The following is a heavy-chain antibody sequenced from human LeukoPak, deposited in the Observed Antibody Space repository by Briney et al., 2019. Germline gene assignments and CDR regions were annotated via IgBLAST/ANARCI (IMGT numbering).Heavy chain of an antibody. CDR3: AREGSSGTDY. V-gene: IGHV4-34*01. J-gene: IGHJ4*02. Sequence: SETLSLTCAVYGGPFSGYYWRWIPQPPGKGLEWIGEINHSGSTNYNPSLKSRVTISVDTSKNQFSLKLSSVTAVDTAVYCCAREGSSGTDYWGQGTLVTVSS. CDR1: GGPFSGYY. CDR2: INHSGST. D-gene: IGHD3-22*01.